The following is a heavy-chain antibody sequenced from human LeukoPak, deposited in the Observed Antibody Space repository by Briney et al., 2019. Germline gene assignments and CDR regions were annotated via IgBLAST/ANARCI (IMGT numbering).Heavy chain of an antibody. CDR2: TFQGGGEI. D-gene: IGHD5-18*01. CDR3: ATYRQVMLPFEA. J-gene: IGHJ5*02. Sequence: GGSLRLSCAASGFTFSSYAMSWVRQAPGRGLEWVSSTFQGGGEIHYADSVRGRFTISRDNSRSTLFLQMNSLRGEDTAIYYCATYRQVMLPFEAWGQGTLVTVSS. V-gene: IGHV3-23*01. CDR1: GFTFSSYA.